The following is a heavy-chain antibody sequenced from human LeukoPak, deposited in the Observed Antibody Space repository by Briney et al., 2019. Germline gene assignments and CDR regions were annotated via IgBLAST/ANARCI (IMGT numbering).Heavy chain of an antibody. CDR2: IDPSDSYT. V-gene: IGHV5-10-1*01. D-gene: IGHD1-26*01. CDR1: GYSFTTYW. CDR3: ARQTSVGSTSLSF. Sequence: GESLKISCKGSGYSFTTYWIIWVRQMPGKGLEWMGTIDPSDSYTNYSPSFQGHVTLSADKSISTAYLQWSSLKASDTAMYYCARQTSVGSTSLSFWGQGTLVTVSS. J-gene: IGHJ4*02.